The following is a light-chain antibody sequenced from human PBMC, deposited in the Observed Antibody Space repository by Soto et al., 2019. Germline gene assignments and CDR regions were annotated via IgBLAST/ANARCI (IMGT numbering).Light chain of an antibody. CDR2: EVS. J-gene: IGLJ1*01. CDR3: SSYTSSSPYV. CDR1: SSDVGGYNY. V-gene: IGLV2-14*01. Sequence: QSVLTQPASVSGSPGQSITISCTGTSSDVGGYNYVSWYQQHPGKAPKLMIYEVSNRPSGVSNRFSGSKSGNTASLTISGLQAEDEADCYCSSYTSSSPYVFGTATKLTVL.